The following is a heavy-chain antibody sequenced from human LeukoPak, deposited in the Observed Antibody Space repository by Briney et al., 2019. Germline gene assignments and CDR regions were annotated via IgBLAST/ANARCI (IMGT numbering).Heavy chain of an antibody. V-gene: IGHV1-46*01. CDR2: INPSGGST. CDR3: ARGYCSSAGCYDWLDP. Sequence: ASVKVSCKASGYTFTGYYMHWVRQAPGQGLEWMGIINPSGGSTSYAQKFQGRVTMTRDMSTSTVYMELSSLRSEDTAVYYCARGYCSSAGCYDWLDPWGQGTLVIVSS. CDR1: GYTFTGYY. D-gene: IGHD2-2*01. J-gene: IGHJ5*02.